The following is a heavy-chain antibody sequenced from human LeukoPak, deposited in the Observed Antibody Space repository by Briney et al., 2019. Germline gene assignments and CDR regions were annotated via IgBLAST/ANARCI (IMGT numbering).Heavy chain of an antibody. CDR1: GFAFASFA. CDR2: ITGSGGNT. CDR3: AKDFLRNMVLGFDY. D-gene: IGHD3-10*01. Sequence: PGGSPRLSCAASGFAFASFALSWVRQAPGKGLEWVSTITGSGGNTYYADSVKGRFTISRDNSKNTLYLQMNSLRAEDTAVFYCAKDFLRNMVLGFDYWGQGTLVTVSS. V-gene: IGHV3-23*01. J-gene: IGHJ4*02.